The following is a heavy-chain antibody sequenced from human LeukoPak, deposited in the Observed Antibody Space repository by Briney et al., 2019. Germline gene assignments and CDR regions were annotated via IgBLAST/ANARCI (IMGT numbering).Heavy chain of an antibody. CDR2: ISYDGSNK. CDR1: GFTFSSYA. J-gene: IGHJ4*02. V-gene: IGHV3-30*04. D-gene: IGHD1-26*01. Sequence: PGRSLRLSCADSGFTFSSYAMHWVRQAPGKGLEWVAVISYDGSNKYYADSVKGRFTISRDNSKNTLYLQMNSLRAEDTAVYYCARDRGSYPEYYFDYWGQGTLVTVSS. CDR3: ARDRGSYPEYYFDY.